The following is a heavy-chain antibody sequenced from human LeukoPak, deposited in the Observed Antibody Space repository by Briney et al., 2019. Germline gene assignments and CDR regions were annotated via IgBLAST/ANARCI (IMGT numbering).Heavy chain of an antibody. J-gene: IGHJ4*02. Sequence: PGGSLRLSCAASGFTFSNYGMHWVRQAPGKGLEWLAVITNDGSRQYYADSVKGRFTVSRDNSKSLLFLQMESLRHDDTGIYYCAKGRRTGFVDYWGQGALVTVSS. CDR3: AKGRRTGFVDY. V-gene: IGHV3-30*18. CDR1: GFTFSNYG. D-gene: IGHD1-1*01. CDR2: ITNDGSRQ.